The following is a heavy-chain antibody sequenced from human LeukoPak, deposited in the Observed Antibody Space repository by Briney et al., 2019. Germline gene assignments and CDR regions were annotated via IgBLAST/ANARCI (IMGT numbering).Heavy chain of an antibody. CDR3: ARGIAVAGQHPFDY. CDR2: IIPIFGTA. D-gene: IGHD6-19*01. V-gene: IGHV1-69*13. J-gene: IGHJ4*02. Sequence: ASVKVSCKASGGTFSSYAISWVRQAPGQGLEWMGGIIPIFGTANYAQKFQGRVTITADESTSTAYMELSSLRSEDTAVYYCARGIAVAGQHPFDYWGQGTLVTVSS. CDR1: GGTFSSYA.